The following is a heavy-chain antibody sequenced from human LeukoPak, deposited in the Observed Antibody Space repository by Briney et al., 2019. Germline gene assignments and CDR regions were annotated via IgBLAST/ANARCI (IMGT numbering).Heavy chain of an antibody. Sequence: PSETLSLTCTVSGGSISSYYWSWIRQPPGKGLERIGYIYYSVSTNYNPSPKSRVTISVDTSKNQFSLKLSSVTAADTAVYYCARQGGGFWYFDLWGRGTLVTVSS. CDR3: ARQGGGFWYFDL. V-gene: IGHV4-59*08. CDR1: GGSISSYY. D-gene: IGHD6-25*01. CDR2: IYYSVST. J-gene: IGHJ2*01.